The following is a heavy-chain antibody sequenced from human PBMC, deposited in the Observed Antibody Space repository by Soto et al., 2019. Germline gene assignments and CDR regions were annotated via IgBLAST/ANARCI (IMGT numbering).Heavy chain of an antibody. CDR3: ARFSPYYYGSGSYSRFDP. CDR1: EYTFTRYD. J-gene: IGHJ5*02. Sequence: AXVKVSSNAYEYTFTRYDINWVRQATGQGLEWMGWMNPNSCNTGYAQKFQGRVTMTRNTSISTAYMELSSLRCEDTAVYYCARFSPYYYGSGSYSRFDPWGQGTLVTVSS. CDR2: MNPNSCNT. V-gene: IGHV1-8*01. D-gene: IGHD3-10*01.